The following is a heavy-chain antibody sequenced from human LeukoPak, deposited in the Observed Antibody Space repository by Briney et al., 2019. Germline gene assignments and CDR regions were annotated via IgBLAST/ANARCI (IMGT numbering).Heavy chain of an antibody. D-gene: IGHD3-22*01. Sequence: WASVKVSCKASGYTFTSYAMNWVRQAPGQGLEWMGWINTNTGNPTYAQGFTGRFVFSLDTPVSTAYLQISSLKAEDTAVYYCAREYDSSGSSHYWGQGTLVTVSS. CDR3: AREYDSSGSSHY. CDR1: GYTFTSYA. V-gene: IGHV7-4-1*02. CDR2: INTNTGNP. J-gene: IGHJ4*02.